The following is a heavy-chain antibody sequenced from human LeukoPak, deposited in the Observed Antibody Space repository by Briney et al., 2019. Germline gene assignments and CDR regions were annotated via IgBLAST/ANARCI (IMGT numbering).Heavy chain of an antibody. Sequence: SETLSLTCAVYGGSFSGYYWSLIRQPPGKGLEWIGEIDHSGSTNYNPSLKSRVTISVDTSKNQFSLKLSSVTAADTAVYYCASRGYIFKWNAAYDMDVWGQGTTVTVSS. CDR2: IDHSGST. V-gene: IGHV4-34*01. J-gene: IGHJ6*02. CDR3: ASRGYIFKWNAAYDMDV. CDR1: GGSFSGYY. D-gene: IGHD1-1*01.